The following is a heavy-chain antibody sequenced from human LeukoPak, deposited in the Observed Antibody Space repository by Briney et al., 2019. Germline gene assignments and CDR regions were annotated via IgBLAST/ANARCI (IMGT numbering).Heavy chain of an antibody. V-gene: IGHV4-38-2*02. CDR1: GYSISSGYY. CDR2: IYHTGST. Sequence: PSETLSLTCTVSGYSISSGYYWGWIRQPPGKGLEWIGSIYHTGSTYRNASLESRVTISVDTSKNQFSLKLSSVTAADTAVYYCAREEDYDSSGDDYWGQGTLVTVSS. CDR3: AREEDYDSSGDDY. D-gene: IGHD3-22*01. J-gene: IGHJ4*02.